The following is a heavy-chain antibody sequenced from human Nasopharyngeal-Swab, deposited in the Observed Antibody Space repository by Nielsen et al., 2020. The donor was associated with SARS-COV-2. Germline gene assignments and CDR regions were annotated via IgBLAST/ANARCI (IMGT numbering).Heavy chain of an antibody. CDR3: ARDLYRQQWPLYNYYGMDV. CDR2: IYSGGST. J-gene: IGHJ6*02. V-gene: IGHV3-53*01. Sequence: GGPLRLSCAASGFTVSSNYMSWVRQAPGKGLEWVSVIYSGGSTYYADSVKGRFTISRDNSKNTLYLQMNSLRAEDTAVYYCARDLYRQQWPLYNYYGMDVWGQGTTVTVSS. D-gene: IGHD6-19*01. CDR1: GFTVSSNY.